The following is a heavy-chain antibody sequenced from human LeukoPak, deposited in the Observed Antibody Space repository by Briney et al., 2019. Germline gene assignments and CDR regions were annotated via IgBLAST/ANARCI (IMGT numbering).Heavy chain of an antibody. Sequence: GASVKVSCKASGYTFTGYYMHWVRQAPGQGLEWMGWINPNSGGTNYAQKFQGRVTMTRDTSISTAYMELSRLRSDDTAVYYCAREIRAPEGYSSSDNEFDYWGQGTLVTVSS. J-gene: IGHJ4*02. V-gene: IGHV1-2*02. CDR2: INPNSGGT. D-gene: IGHD6-6*01. CDR3: AREIRAPEGYSSSDNEFDY. CDR1: GYTFTGYY.